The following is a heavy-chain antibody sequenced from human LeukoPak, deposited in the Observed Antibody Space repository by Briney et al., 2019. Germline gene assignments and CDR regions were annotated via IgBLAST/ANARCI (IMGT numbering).Heavy chain of an antibody. CDR1: GGTFSSYA. J-gene: IGHJ4*02. Sequence: SVKVSCKASGGTFSSYAISWVRQAPGQGLEWMGRIIPILGIANYAQKFQGRVTITADKSTSTAYMELSSLRSEDTAVYHCARDPPDSSSSHWGQGTLVTVSS. D-gene: IGHD6-6*01. CDR3: ARDPPDSSSSH. CDR2: IIPILGIA. V-gene: IGHV1-69*04.